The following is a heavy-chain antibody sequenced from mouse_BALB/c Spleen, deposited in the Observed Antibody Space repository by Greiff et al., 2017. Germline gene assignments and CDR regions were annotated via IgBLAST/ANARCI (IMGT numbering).Heavy chain of an antibody. Sequence: EVQVVESGGGLVQPGGSLKLSCAASGFTFSSYGMSWVRQTPDKRLELVATINSNGGSTYYPDSVKGRFTISRDNAKNTLYLQMSSLKSEDTAMYYCARGMVTTYYAMDYWGQGTSVTVSS. V-gene: IGHV5-6-3*01. D-gene: IGHD2-1*01. J-gene: IGHJ4*01. CDR2: INSNGGST. CDR1: GFTFSSYG. CDR3: ARGMVTTYYAMDY.